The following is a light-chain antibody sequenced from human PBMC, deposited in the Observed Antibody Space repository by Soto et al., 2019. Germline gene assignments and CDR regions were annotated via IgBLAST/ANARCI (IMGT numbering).Light chain of an antibody. Sequence: EIVLTQSPATLSLSPGERAPLSCRASQSVSSNLAWYQQKPGQAPRLLIFDAYNRATGIPGRFSGSGSGTDFTLTISSLEPEDFAVYYCQQRSNWLLTVGGGTKVEIK. V-gene: IGKV3-11*01. J-gene: IGKJ4*01. CDR2: DAY. CDR3: QQRSNWLLT. CDR1: QSVSSN.